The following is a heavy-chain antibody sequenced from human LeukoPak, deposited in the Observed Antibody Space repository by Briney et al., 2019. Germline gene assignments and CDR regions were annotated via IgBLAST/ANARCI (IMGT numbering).Heavy chain of an antibody. J-gene: IGHJ4*02. CDR2: ISAYNGNT. CDR1: GYTFTSYG. V-gene: IGHV1-18*01. Sequence: GASVKVSCKASGYTFTSYGTSWVRQAPGQGLEWMGWISAYNGNTNYAQKLQGRVTMTTDTSTSTAYMELRSLRSDDTAVYYCAREMFEYSSSSGLVDYWGQGTLVTVSS. CDR3: AREMFEYSSSSGLVDY. D-gene: IGHD6-6*01.